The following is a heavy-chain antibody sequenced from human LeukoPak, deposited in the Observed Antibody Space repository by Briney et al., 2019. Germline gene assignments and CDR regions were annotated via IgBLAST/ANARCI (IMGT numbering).Heavy chain of an antibody. CDR1: GVSVSSGSYY. CDR2: IYYSGST. V-gene: IGHV4-61*01. D-gene: IGHD3-10*01. Sequence: PSETLSLTCTVSGVSVSSGSYYWSWIRQPPGKGLEWIGYIYYSGSTNYNPSFKSRVTISVDTSKNQFSPQLNSVTPDDTAVYYCARGVGAAWKVFDYWGQGTLVTVSS. J-gene: IGHJ4*02. CDR3: ARGVGAAWKVFDY.